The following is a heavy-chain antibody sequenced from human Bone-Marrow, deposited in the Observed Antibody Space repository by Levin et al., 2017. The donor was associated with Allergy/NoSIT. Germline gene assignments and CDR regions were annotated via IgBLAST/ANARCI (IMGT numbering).Heavy chain of an antibody. J-gene: IGHJ6*02. CDR2: IQSDGNKR. D-gene: IGHD3-9*01. Sequence: PGGSLRLSCAASGFTFNNYAIHWVRQPPGKGLEWVALIQSDGNKRFYADSVKGRFSISRDNSKNTLYLQMNSLRAEDTAVYFCARDQPPENYFELIRWVFGHGMDVWGQGTTVTVSS. CDR3: ARDQPPENYFELIRWVFGHGMDV. V-gene: IGHV3-30*02. CDR1: GFTFNNYA.